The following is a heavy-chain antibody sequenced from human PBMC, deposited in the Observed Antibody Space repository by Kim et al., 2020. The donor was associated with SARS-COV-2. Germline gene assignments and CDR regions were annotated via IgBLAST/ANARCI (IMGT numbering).Heavy chain of an antibody. V-gene: IGHV3-30*18. J-gene: IGHJ4*02. CDR2: ITSDGSNA. CDR1: GFAFSNSG. CDR3: AKEKMMVTIYRDFDY. D-gene: IGHD5-18*01. Sequence: GGSLRLSCAASGFAFSNSGMHWVRQTPGKGLEWVAVITSDGSNAYYADSVKGRFTISRDNSKNTLYLQMNSLRAEDTAIYYCAKEKMMVTIYRDFDYYGWGNLVTLSS.